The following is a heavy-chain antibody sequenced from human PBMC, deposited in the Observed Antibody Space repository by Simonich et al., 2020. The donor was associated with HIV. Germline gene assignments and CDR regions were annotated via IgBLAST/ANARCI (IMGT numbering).Heavy chain of an antibody. CDR2: IRGSGGST. V-gene: IGHV3-23*01. Sequence: GGSLRLSCAASGFTFSSYTMNWVRQAPGKGPEWVSLIRGSGGSTFYADSVKGRFTISRDNSKNTLYLQMNSLRAEDTAVYYCAKDGHYYESSGYSATYFDYWGQGTLVTVSS. J-gene: IGHJ4*02. D-gene: IGHD3-22*01. CDR1: GFTFSSYT. CDR3: AKDGHYYESSGYSATYFDY.